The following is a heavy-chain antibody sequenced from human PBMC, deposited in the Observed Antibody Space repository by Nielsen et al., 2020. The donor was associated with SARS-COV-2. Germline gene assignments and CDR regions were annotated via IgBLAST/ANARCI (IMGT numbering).Heavy chain of an antibody. Sequence: SETLSLTCAVYGGSFSGYYWTWIRQSPGKGLEWIGEINHSGSTNYNPSLKSRVTISVDTSKNQFSLKLSSVTAADTAVYYCARRGLGYYGSGSYPPPDAFDIWGQGTMVTVSS. V-gene: IGHV4-34*01. J-gene: IGHJ3*02. CDR1: GGSFSGYY. D-gene: IGHD3-10*01. CDR3: ARRGLGYYGSGSYPPPDAFDI. CDR2: INHSGST.